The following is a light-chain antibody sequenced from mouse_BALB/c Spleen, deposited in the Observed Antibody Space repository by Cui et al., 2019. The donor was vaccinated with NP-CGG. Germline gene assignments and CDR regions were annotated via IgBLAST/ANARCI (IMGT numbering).Light chain of an antibody. CDR1: TGAFTTTNY. Sequence: HAVVTQESTLTTSPGETVTLTCRSSTGAFTTTNYANCVQEQPDHLFPGLIGGTNNRAPGVPARFSGYLIGDKAALTITGSQTEDEAIYFCALWYSTHWVFGGGTRLTVL. V-gene: IGLV1*01. CDR3: ALWYSTHWV. CDR2: GTN. J-gene: IGLJ1*01.